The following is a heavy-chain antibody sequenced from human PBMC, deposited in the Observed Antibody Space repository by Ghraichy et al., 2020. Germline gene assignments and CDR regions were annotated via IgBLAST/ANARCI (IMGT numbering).Heavy chain of an antibody. J-gene: IGHJ5*02. CDR3: ARVSYSGRDMYWFDP. CDR2: ISSSSSYI. CDR1: GFTFSSYS. D-gene: IGHD2-21*02. Sequence: GESLNISCAASGFTFSSYSMNWVRQAPGKGLEWVSSISSSSSYIYYADSVKGRFTISRDNAKNSLYLQMNSLRAEDTAVYYCARVSYSGRDMYWFDPWGQGTLVTVSS. V-gene: IGHV3-21*01.